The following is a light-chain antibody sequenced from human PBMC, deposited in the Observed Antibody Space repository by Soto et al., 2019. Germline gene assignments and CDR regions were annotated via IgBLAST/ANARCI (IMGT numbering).Light chain of an antibody. V-gene: IGLV2-8*01. J-gene: IGLJ1*01. CDR3: CSYAGSSTYV. Sequence: QSVLTQPPSASGSPGQSVTISCTGTSSDFGTYNFVSWYQQHPGKAPKLMIYEVNKRPSGVPDRFSGSKSGNTASLTVSGLQAEDEADYYCCSYAGSSTYVFGTGTKLTVL. CDR2: EVN. CDR1: SSDFGTYNF.